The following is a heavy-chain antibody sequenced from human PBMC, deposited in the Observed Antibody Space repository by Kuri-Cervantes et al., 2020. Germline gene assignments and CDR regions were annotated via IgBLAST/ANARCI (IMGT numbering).Heavy chain of an antibody. V-gene: IGHV3-33*01. D-gene: IGHD3-22*01. CDR1: GFTFSSYG. Sequence: GESLKISCAASGFTFSSYGMHWVRQAPGKGLEWVAVIWYDGSNKYYADSVKGRFTISRDNSKNTLYLQMNSLRAEDTAVYYCARDGYDSSGYYFDYWGQGTLVTVSS. CDR2: IWYDGSNK. CDR3: ARDGYDSSGYYFDY. J-gene: IGHJ4*02.